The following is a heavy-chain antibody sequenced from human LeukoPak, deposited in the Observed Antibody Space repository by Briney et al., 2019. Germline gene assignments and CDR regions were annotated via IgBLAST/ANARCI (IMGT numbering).Heavy chain of an antibody. CDR2: IYYSGST. Sequence: PSETLSLTCTVSGGSISSYYWSWIRQPPGKGLEWIGYIYYSGSTNYNPSLKSRVTISVDTSKNQFSLKLSSVTAADTAVYYCARINSSSRYAVDYYYGMDVWGQGTTVTVSS. CDR1: GGSISSYY. J-gene: IGHJ6*02. V-gene: IGHV4-59*01. D-gene: IGHD6-13*01. CDR3: ARINSSSRYAVDYYYGMDV.